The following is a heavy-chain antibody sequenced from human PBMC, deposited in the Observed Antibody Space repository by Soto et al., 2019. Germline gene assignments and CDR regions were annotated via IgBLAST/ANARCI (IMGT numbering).Heavy chain of an antibody. D-gene: IGHD3-3*01. V-gene: IGHV3-48*03. CDR2: ISRSGSTI. Sequence: HPGGSLRLSCAASGFTFSSYEMNWVRQAPGKGLEWVSYISRSGSTIYYADSVKGRFTISRDNAKNSLYLQMNSLRAEDTAVYYCAKGGPGPAVTIFGVGWFDPRGQGTLVNVSS. CDR1: GFTFSSYE. J-gene: IGHJ5*02. CDR3: AKGGPGPAVTIFGVGWFDP.